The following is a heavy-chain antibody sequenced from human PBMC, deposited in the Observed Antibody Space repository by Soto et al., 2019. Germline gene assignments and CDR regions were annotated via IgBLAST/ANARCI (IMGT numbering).Heavy chain of an antibody. J-gene: IGHJ4*02. CDR2: ISGSGGST. CDR3: AKDRTFDSRGYYSY. V-gene: IGHV3-23*01. CDR1: GFTFSSYA. Sequence: EVQLLESGGGLVQPGGSLRLSCAASGFTFSSYAMTWVRQAPGKGLEWVSAISGSGGSTYYAASVKGRFTISRDNSKNTLYLQMNSLRAEDTAVYYCAKDRTFDSRGYYSYWGQGTLVTVSS. D-gene: IGHD3-22*01.